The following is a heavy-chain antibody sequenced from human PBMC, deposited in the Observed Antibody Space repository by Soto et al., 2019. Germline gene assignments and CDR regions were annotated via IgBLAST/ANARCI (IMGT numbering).Heavy chain of an antibody. CDR3: ARVGGSFYGSWDY. CDR1: GFTFSSYV. V-gene: IGHV3-30-3*01. Sequence: GGSLRLSCAASGFTFSSYVMHWVRQAPGKGLEWVAVTTYDETTKDYADSVKGRFTISRDNSKNTLYLHMNSLRSEDTAVYYCARVGGSFYGSWDYWGQGTLVTVSS. J-gene: IGHJ4*02. CDR2: TTYDETTK. D-gene: IGHD1-26*01.